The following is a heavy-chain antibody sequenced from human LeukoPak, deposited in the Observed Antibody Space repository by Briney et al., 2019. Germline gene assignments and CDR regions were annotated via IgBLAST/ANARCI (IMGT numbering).Heavy chain of an antibody. CDR2: ISHTGDI. J-gene: IGHJ4*02. CDR1: GFTFSSFE. D-gene: IGHD3-22*01. CDR3: ARSSGSYRPFDS. V-gene: IGHV3-48*03. Sequence: GGSLRLSCAASGFTFSSFEMNWVRQAPGKGPEWISHISHTGDIKYADSVKGRFTISRDNAKNSQYLQMTSLRADDTAVYYCARSSGSYRPFDSWGQGTLVTVSS.